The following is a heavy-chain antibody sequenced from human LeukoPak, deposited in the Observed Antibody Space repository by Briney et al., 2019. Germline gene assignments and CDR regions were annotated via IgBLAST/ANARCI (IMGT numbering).Heavy chain of an antibody. J-gene: IGHJ4*02. V-gene: IGHV4-39*01. Sequence: SETLSLTCTVSGGSISSSSYYWGWIRQPPGKGLEWIGSIYYSGSTYYNPSLKSRVTISVDTSKNQFSLKLSSVTAADTAVYYCASPTAMDTSNPGYFDYWGQGTLVTVSS. D-gene: IGHD5-18*01. CDR3: ASPTAMDTSNPGYFDY. CDR2: IYYSGST. CDR1: GGSISSSSYY.